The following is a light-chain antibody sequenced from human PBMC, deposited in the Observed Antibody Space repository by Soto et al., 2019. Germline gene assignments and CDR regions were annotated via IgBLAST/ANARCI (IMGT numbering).Light chain of an antibody. CDR2: EVA. V-gene: IGLV2-14*02. CDR3: SSFTTTGTRV. J-gene: IGLJ1*01. CDR1: STDPATYDL. Sequence: QSALTQPASVSGSPGQSITISCTGTSTDPATYDLVSWYQQHPGKAPQLIIYEVAKRPSGVSARFSGSQSGDTASLTISGLQAADEAYYYCSSFTTTGTRVFGTGTKLTVL.